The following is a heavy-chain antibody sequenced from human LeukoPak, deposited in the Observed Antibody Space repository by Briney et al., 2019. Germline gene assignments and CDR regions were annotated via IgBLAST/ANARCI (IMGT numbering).Heavy chain of an antibody. J-gene: IGHJ4*02. Sequence: PGGSLRLSCAASGFTFSSYGMHWVRLAPGKGLEWVAVIWYDGSNRYYADSVKGRFTISRDNSKNTLYLQMNSLRAEDTAVYYCARDNGGHLDYWGQGTLVTVSS. CDR3: ARDNGGHLDY. CDR1: GFTFSSYG. V-gene: IGHV3-33*01. CDR2: IWYDGSNR. D-gene: IGHD4-23*01.